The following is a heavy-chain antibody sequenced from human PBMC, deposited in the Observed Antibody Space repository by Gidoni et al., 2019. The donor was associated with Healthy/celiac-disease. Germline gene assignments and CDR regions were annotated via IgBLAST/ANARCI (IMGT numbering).Heavy chain of an antibody. CDR1: GFTFSSYA. Sequence: QVQLVESGGGVVQPGRSLRLSCAASGFTFSSYAMHWVRQAPGKGLEWVAVISYDGSNKYYADSVKGRFTISRDNSKNTLYLQMNSLRAEDTAVYYCARDSGDYVAYYYYYMDVWGKGTTVTVSS. D-gene: IGHD3-16*01. J-gene: IGHJ6*03. V-gene: IGHV3-30*01. CDR2: ISYDGSNK. CDR3: ARDSGDYVAYYYYYMDV.